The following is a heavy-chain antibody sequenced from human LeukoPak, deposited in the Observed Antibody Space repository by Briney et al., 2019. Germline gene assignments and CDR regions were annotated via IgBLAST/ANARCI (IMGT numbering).Heavy chain of an antibody. J-gene: IGHJ4*02. D-gene: IGHD3-22*01. CDR1: GGSINNYY. V-gene: IGHV4-59*01. CDR2: IYYRGTT. CDR3: ARGGYYYDSSGYYGAYYFDY. Sequence: SETLSLTCTVSGGSINNYYWSWIRQPPGKGRGWIGYIYYRGTTNYNPSLKSRVTISVDTSKNQFSLKLSSVTAADTAVYYCARGGYYYDSSGYYGAYYFDYWGQGTLVTVSS.